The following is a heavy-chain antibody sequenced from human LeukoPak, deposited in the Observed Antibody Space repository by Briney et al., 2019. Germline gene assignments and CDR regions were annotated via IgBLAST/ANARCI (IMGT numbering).Heavy chain of an antibody. Sequence: GGSLRLSCAASGFTFSDYSMNWVRQAPGKGLEWVSYISSTSSTIYYADSVRGRFTISRDNAKSSLYLQMNSLRAEDTAVYYCASEDCSSTSCYVDYWGQGTLVTVSS. J-gene: IGHJ4*02. CDR2: ISSTSSTI. CDR1: GFTFSDYS. CDR3: ASEDCSSTSCYVDY. D-gene: IGHD2-2*01. V-gene: IGHV3-48*04.